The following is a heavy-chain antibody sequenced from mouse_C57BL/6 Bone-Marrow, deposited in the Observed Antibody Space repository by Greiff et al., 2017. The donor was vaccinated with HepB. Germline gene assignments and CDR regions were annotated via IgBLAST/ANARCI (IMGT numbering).Heavy chain of an antibody. V-gene: IGHV1-66*01. J-gene: IGHJ1*03. CDR3: ARDHYGPYWYFDV. CDR2: IYPGSGNT. CDR1: GYSFTSYY. D-gene: IGHD1-1*01. Sequence: VKLMESGPELVKPGASVKISCKASGYSFTSYYIHWVKQRPGQGLEWIGWIYPGSGNTKYNEKFKGKATLTADTSSSTAYMQLSSLTSEDSAVYYCARDHYGPYWYFDVWGTGTTVTVSS.